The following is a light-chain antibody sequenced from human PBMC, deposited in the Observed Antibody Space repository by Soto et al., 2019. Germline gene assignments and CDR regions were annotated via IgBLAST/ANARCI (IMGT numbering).Light chain of an antibody. J-gene: IGKJ2*01. CDR2: RAS. CDR1: QSIDRR. V-gene: IGKV1-5*03. Sequence: DIQMTQSRSTLSASVGDRVTITCRTSQSIDRRLAWYQQKPGKAPKLLIYRASSLESGVPSRFSGSASGTEFTLTISSLQPDAFTTYYCQQYKTYTYTFAQGTKLEIK. CDR3: QQYKTYTYT.